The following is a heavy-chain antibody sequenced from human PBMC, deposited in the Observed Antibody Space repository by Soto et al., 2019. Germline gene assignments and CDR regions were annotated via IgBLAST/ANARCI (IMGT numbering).Heavy chain of an antibody. CDR1: GFTFSSSS. D-gene: IGHD6-19*01. Sequence: ASVKVSCKASGFTFSSSSVQWVRQARGQPLEWIGWIVLGNGNTNYAQKFQQRVTITRDMSTSTAYMEVRSLTSEDTAVYYCATRIGNIGWYWLDTWGQGTLVTVSS. CDR2: IVLGNGNT. J-gene: IGHJ5*02. V-gene: IGHV1-58*01. CDR3: ATRIGNIGWYWLDT.